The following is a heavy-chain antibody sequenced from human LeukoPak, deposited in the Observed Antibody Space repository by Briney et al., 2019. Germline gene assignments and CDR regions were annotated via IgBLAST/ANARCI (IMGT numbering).Heavy chain of an antibody. D-gene: IGHD1-26*01. CDR2: IGGGGDTT. J-gene: IGHJ5*02. CDR1: GFTFSNYA. CDR3: AKEDAYSGSYKA. Sequence: PGGSLRLSCAASGFTFSNYALSWVRQAPGKGLEWVSGIGGGGDTTYYADSVKGRFTISRDNSKNTLYLQMNSLRAEDTAVYYCAKEDAYSGSYKAWGQGTLVTVSS. V-gene: IGHV3-23*01.